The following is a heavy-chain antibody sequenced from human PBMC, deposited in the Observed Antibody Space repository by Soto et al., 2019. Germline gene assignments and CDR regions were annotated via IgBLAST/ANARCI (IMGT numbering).Heavy chain of an antibody. CDR1: EGTFSSYG. CDR3: AGGNHATFGGLTVFYYYGMDV. V-gene: IGHV1-69*01. D-gene: IGHD3-16*01. J-gene: IGHJ6*02. Sequence: QEQLVQSGAEVKKPGSSVKVSCKASEGTFSSYGFSWVRQAPGQGLEWVGDIFPIFNTANYAQKFQGRVTITADESTSTVYMDLSSLRSDHTALYYCAGGNHATFGGLTVFYYYGMDVWGQGTTVTVSS. CDR2: IFPIFNTA.